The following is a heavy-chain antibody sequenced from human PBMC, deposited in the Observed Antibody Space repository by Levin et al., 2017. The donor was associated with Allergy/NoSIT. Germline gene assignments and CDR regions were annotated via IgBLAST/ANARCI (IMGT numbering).Heavy chain of an antibody. V-gene: IGHV1-46*01. CDR3: ARSMVQGYDTFHI. J-gene: IGHJ3*02. D-gene: IGHD3-10*01. CDR1: GYTFTNYY. CDR2: INPSGGST. Sequence: ASVKVSCKASGYTFTNYYMHWVRQAPGQGLQWMGIINPSGGSTSYAQKFQGRVTMTRDTSTSTVYMELSSLRSEDTAVYYCARSMVQGYDTFHIWGQGTMVTVSS.